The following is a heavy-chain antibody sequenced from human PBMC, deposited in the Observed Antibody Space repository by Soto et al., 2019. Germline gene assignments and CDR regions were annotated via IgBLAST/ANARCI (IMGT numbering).Heavy chain of an antibody. D-gene: IGHD3-10*01. V-gene: IGHV1-46*01. Sequence: QVQLVQSGTEVKKPGASVKVSCEASGYTFTTHYMHWVRQAPGQGLEWMGIINPSGGRTTYALKFQGRVTLTSDTSTNTISMELTSLRSEDTAVYYCARAGENYGSGTFSPPLRYYFNSWGQGTRVTVSS. CDR1: GYTFTTHY. CDR2: INPSGGRT. J-gene: IGHJ4*02. CDR3: ARAGENYGSGTFSPPLRYYFNS.